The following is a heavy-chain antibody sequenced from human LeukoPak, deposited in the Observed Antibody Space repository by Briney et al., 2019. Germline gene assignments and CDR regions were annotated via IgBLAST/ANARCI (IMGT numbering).Heavy chain of an antibody. J-gene: IGHJ3*02. CDR1: GFTFSSYA. V-gene: IGHV3-30-3*02. D-gene: IGHD3-10*01. CDR2: ISYDGSNK. CDR3: AKFDLVRGEKTI. Sequence: PGRSLRLSCAASGFTFSSYAMHWVRQAPGKGLEWVAVISYDGSNKYYADSVKGRFTISRDNSKNTLYLQMNSLRAEDTAVYYCAKFDLVRGEKTIWGQGTMVTVSS.